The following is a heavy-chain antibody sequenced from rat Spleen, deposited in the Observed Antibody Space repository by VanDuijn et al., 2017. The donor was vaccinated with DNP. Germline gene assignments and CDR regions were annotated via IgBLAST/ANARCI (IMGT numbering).Heavy chain of an antibody. J-gene: IGHJ1*01. V-gene: IGHV5-31*01. D-gene: IGHD1-12*02. CDR1: GFTFNNYL. Sequence: EVQLVESGGDLVQPGRSLKLSCVASGFTFNNYLMTWIRQVPGKGLEWVASITSSGGSTYYPDSVKGRFTISRDNAKSTLYLQMNSLRSEDMATYYCASPDYYDGSYPFFWGPGTMVTVSS. CDR3: ASPDYYDGSYPFF. CDR2: ITSSGGST.